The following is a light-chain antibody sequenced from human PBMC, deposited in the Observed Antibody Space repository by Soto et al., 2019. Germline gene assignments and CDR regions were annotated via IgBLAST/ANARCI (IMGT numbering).Light chain of an antibody. V-gene: IGKV3-20*01. Sequence: ESVLTQSPGTLTFSPGERATLSCRASQSVSTSFLAWYQQKPGQAPRLLIYGAFSRATGIPDRFSGSGSGTDFTLTISRLEPEDFAVYYCQQYGTSIPITLCQGTRLVIK. J-gene: IGKJ5*01. CDR1: QSVSTSF. CDR3: QQYGTSIPIT. CDR2: GAF.